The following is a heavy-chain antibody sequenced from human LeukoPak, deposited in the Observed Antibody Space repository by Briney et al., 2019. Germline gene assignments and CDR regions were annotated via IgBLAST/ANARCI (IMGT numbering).Heavy chain of an antibody. Sequence: SETLSLTCAVSGGSISSSNWWSWVRQPPGRGLEWIGYIYYSGSTKYNPSLKSRVTISVDMSKNQFSLKLSSVTAADTAVYYCARCSKAYSGGDLWFDPWGQGTLVTVSS. V-gene: IGHV4-4*02. CDR2: IYYSGST. J-gene: IGHJ5*02. D-gene: IGHD2-21*01. CDR1: GGSISSSNW. CDR3: ARCSKAYSGGDLWFDP.